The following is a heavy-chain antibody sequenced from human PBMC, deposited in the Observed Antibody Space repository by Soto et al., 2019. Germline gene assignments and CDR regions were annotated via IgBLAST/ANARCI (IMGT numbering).Heavy chain of an antibody. CDR2: ISGSGGST. J-gene: IGHJ4*02. D-gene: IGHD3-22*01. CDR3: AKEPFNYYDSSGSYFDY. V-gene: IGHV3-23*01. Sequence: GGSLRLSCAASGFTFSSYDMSWVRQAPGKGLEWVSAISGSGGSTYYADSVKGRFTISRDNSKNTLYLQMNSLRAEDTAVYYCAKEPFNYYDSSGSYFDYWGQGTLVTVSS. CDR1: GFTFSSYD.